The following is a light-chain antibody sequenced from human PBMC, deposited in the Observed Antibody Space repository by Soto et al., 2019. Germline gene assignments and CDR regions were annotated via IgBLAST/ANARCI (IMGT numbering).Light chain of an antibody. Sequence: DLQMTPSPSTLSASVGDRVILTCRASQSIGSWLAWYQQKAGKGPKLLIYKASSLKSGVPSRFSGSGSGTAFTLTSSSLQPDDFATYYCQKYNSAPLTFGGGTKVEIK. CDR2: KAS. CDR1: QSIGSW. V-gene: IGKV1-5*03. CDR3: QKYNSAPLT. J-gene: IGKJ4*01.